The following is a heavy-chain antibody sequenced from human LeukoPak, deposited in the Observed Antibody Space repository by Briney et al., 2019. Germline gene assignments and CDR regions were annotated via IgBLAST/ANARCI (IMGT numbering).Heavy chain of an antibody. V-gene: IGHV1-46*01. D-gene: IGHD6-6*01. CDR1: GYTFPSYF. J-gene: IGHJ4*02. Sequence: GASVKVSCKASGYTFPSYFMRWVRQAPGQGLTSMGIINPTGGSTTYAQKFQGRVTMTRDTSTSTVYMELSSLRSDDTAVYYCARTAARRFDYWGQGTLVTVSS. CDR2: INPTGGST. CDR3: ARTAARRFDY.